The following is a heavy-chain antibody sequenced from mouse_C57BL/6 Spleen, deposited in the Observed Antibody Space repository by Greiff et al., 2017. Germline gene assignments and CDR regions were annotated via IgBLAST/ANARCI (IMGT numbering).Heavy chain of an antibody. D-gene: IGHD1-1*01. CDR3: TRDLYGSYAMDY. CDR2: ISSGGDYI. J-gene: IGHJ4*01. V-gene: IGHV5-9-1*02. Sequence: EVQVVESGEGLVKPGGSLKLSCAASGFTFSSYAMSWVRQTPEKRLEWVAYISSGGDYIYYADTVKGRFTISRDNARNTLYLQMSSLKSEDTAMYYCTRDLYGSYAMDYWGQGTSVTVSS. CDR1: GFTFSSYA.